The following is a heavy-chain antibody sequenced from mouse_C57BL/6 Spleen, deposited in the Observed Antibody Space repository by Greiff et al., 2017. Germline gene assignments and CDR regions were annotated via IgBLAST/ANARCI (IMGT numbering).Heavy chain of an antibody. CDR3: ARGGSSYRFAY. J-gene: IGHJ3*01. CDR2: IDPSDSYT. CDR1: GYTFTSYW. Sequence: VQLQQPGAELVMPGASVKLSCKASGYTFTSYWMHWVKQRPGQGLEWIGEIDPSDSYTNYNQKFKGKSTLTVDKSSSTAYMQLSSLTSEDSAVYYCARGGSSYRFAYWGQGTLVTVSA. D-gene: IGHD1-1*01. V-gene: IGHV1-69*01.